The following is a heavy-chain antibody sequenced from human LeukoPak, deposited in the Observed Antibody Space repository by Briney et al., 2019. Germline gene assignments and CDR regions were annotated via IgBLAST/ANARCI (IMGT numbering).Heavy chain of an antibody. V-gene: IGHV4-61*02. D-gene: IGHD6-19*01. CDR1: GGSISSGSYY. Sequence: SQTLSLTCTVSGGSISSGSYYWSWIRQPAGEGLEWIGRIYTSGSTNYNPSLKSRVTISVDTSKNQFSLKLSSVTAADTAVYYCARDGHSSGWPRGYYYYMDVWGKGTTVTVSS. J-gene: IGHJ6*03. CDR3: ARDGHSSGWPRGYYYYMDV. CDR2: IYTSGST.